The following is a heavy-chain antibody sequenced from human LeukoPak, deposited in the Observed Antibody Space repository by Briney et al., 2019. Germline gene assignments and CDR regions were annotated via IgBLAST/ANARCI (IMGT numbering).Heavy chain of an antibody. D-gene: IGHD4-11*01. V-gene: IGHV1-69*13. CDR2: IIPIFGTA. CDR1: GGTFSSYA. J-gene: IGHJ4*02. Sequence: ASVKVSCKASGGTFSSYAIGWVRQAPGQGLEWMGGIIPIFGTASHAQKYQGRDTITADESTSTAYMELSSLRSEDTAVYYCARELLGHNSNSDYWGQGTLVTVSS. CDR3: ARELLGHNSNSDY.